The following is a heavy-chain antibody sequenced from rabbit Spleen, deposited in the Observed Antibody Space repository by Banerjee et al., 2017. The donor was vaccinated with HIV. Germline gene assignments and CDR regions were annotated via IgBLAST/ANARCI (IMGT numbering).Heavy chain of an antibody. CDR3: VREVAAKFNL. Sequence: QSLEESGGGLVKPEGSLTLTCTASGFSFSSSYYMYWVRQAPGKGLEWIVCIDAGSGGFTYYASWAKGRFTISKTSSTTVTLQMTRLTAADTATYFCVREVAAKFNLWGQGTLVTVS. CDR2: IDAGSGGFT. J-gene: IGHJ4*01. CDR1: GFSFSSSYY. D-gene: IGHD4-1*01. V-gene: IGHV1S40*01.